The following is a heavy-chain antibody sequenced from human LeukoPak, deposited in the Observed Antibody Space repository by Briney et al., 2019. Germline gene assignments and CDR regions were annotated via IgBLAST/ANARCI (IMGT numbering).Heavy chain of an antibody. J-gene: IGHJ6*02. CDR3: ARQDVVVITAATYYYGMDV. CDR2: IYYSGST. Sequence: SETMSLTCTVSGGSISSYYWNWIRQTPGKGLEWIGYIYYSGSTNYNPSLKSRVTISVDTSRNQFSLKLSSVTAADTAVYYCARQDVVVITAATYYYGMDVWGQGTTVTVSS. D-gene: IGHD2-2*01. V-gene: IGHV4-59*08. CDR1: GGSISSYY.